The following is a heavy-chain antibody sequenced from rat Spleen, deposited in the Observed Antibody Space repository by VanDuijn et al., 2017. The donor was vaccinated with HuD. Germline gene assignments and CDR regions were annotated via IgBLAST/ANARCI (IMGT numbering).Heavy chain of an antibody. Sequence: EVQLVESGGGLVQPRRSLKLSCAASGFIFSNYYMAWVRQAPTKGLEWVASISSGGDNTYYRDFVKGRFTISRDNAKSTLSLQMGSLRSEDTATYYCARHGEQLFDFWGPGTMVTVSS. D-gene: IGHD1-10*01. CDR3: ARHGEQLFDF. CDR1: GFIFSNYY. J-gene: IGHJ1*01. CDR2: ISSGGDNT. V-gene: IGHV5-25*01.